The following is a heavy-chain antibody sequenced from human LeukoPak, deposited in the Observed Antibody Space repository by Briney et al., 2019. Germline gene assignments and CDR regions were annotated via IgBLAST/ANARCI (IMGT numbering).Heavy chain of an antibody. Sequence: PGRSLRLSCTASGFTFGDYAMSWVRQAPGKGLEWVGFIRSKAYGGTTEYAASVKGRFSIPRDDSKSIAYLQMNSLKTEDTAVYYCTRRGGWYTDYWGQGTLVTVSS. CDR1: GFTFGDYA. V-gene: IGHV3-49*04. J-gene: IGHJ4*02. CDR2: IRSKAYGGTT. D-gene: IGHD6-19*01. CDR3: TRRGGWYTDY.